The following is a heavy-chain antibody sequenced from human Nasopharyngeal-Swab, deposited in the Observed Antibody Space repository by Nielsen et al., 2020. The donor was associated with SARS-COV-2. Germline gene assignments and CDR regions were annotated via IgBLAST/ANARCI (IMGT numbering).Heavy chain of an antibody. V-gene: IGHV3-30-3*01. CDR3: ASTDNYYYYYMDV. D-gene: IGHD2-15*01. Sequence: WIRATTVKGLEWVAVISYDGSNKYYADSVKGRFTISRDNSKNTLYLQMNSLRAEDTAVYYCASTDNYYYYYMDVWGKGTTVTVSS. J-gene: IGHJ6*03. CDR2: ISYDGSNK.